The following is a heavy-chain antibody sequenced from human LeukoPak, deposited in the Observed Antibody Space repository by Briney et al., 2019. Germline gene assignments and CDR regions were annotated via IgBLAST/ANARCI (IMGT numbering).Heavy chain of an antibody. J-gene: IGHJ4*02. D-gene: IGHD3-10*01. CDR1: GFTFSSYS. V-gene: IGHV3-21*01. CDR3: ARVIISGSGSYYNEGADY. CDR2: ISSSSSYI. Sequence: GGSLRLSCAAAGFTFSSYSRNWVGQAQGKGREWVSSISSSSSYIYYADSVKGRFTISRDKSKNSLYMQMSSLRAEDTAVYYCARVIISGSGSYYNEGADYWGQGTLVTVSS.